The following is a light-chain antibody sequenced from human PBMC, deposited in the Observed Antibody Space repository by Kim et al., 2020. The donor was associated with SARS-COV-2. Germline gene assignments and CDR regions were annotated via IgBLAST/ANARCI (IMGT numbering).Light chain of an antibody. J-gene: IGLJ1*01. CDR1: NSDIGAYHY. V-gene: IGLV2-14*01. CDR3: SSSTTSRTIV. CDR2: DIT. Sequence: QSALTQPASVSGSPGQSITISCTGTNSDIGAYHYVCWYQQYPGKVPKLILYDITQRPSGISDRFSGSKSGNTASLTISGHQAEDEADYYCSSSTTSRTIVFGTGTKVTVL.